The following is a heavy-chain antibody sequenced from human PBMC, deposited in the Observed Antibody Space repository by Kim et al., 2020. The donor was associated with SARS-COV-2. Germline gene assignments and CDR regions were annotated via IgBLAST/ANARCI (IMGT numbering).Heavy chain of an antibody. CDR3: AREGSGWYVDP. CDR2: T. D-gene: IGHD6-19*01. V-gene: IGHV4-31*02. Sequence: TYYHPSLKSRVTISVDTSKNQFSLKLSSVTAADTAVYYCAREGSGWYVDPWGQGTLVTVSS. J-gene: IGHJ5*02.